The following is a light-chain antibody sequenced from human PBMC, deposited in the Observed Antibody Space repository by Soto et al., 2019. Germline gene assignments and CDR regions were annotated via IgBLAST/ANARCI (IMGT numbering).Light chain of an antibody. V-gene: IGKV3-15*01. J-gene: IGKJ1*01. Sequence: EIVMTQSPATLSVSPGERATLSCRASQSVSSNLAWYQQKPGQAPRLLNYGASTRATGIPARFSGSGSGTEFTLTISSLQSEDFAVYYCQQYNNWPLPWTFGQGTKVEIK. CDR2: GAS. CDR3: QQYNNWPLPWT. CDR1: QSVSSN.